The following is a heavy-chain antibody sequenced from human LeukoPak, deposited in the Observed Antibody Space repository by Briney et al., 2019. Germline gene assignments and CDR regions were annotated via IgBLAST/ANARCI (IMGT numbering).Heavy chain of an antibody. Sequence: SETLSLTCTVSGGSISSYCWSWIRQPPGKGLEWIGYIYYSGSTNYNPSLKSRVTISVDTSKNQFSLKLSSVTAADTAVYYCASSYDSSGYSNAFDIWGQGTMVTVSS. CDR1: GGSISSYC. CDR3: ASSYDSSGYSNAFDI. V-gene: IGHV4-59*08. J-gene: IGHJ3*02. CDR2: IYYSGST. D-gene: IGHD3-22*01.